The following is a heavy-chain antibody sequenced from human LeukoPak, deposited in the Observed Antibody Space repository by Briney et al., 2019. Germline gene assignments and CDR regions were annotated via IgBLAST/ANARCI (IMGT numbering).Heavy chain of an antibody. CDR2: IQTDGSST. D-gene: IGHD5-18*01. Sequence: PGGSLRLSCAASGFTFSSYWMHWVRQAPGKGLVWVSRIQTDGSSTNYADSVKGRFTISRDNAKNTLYLQMNSLRAEDTAVYYCARDIPKYSYGPGDYWGQGTLVTVSS. CDR1: GFTFSSYW. J-gene: IGHJ4*02. V-gene: IGHV3-74*01. CDR3: ARDIPKYSYGPGDY.